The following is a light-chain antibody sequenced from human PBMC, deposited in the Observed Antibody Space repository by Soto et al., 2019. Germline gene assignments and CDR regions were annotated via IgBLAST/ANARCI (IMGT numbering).Light chain of an antibody. CDR3: QQYIRWPLT. CDR1: QDVSSN. J-gene: IGKJ4*01. Sequence: EMVVTQSPATLSVSPGERATLSCRASQDVSSNLAWYQQKPGQAPSLLIYGASTRATGTPARFSGSGSGTEFTLTISSLQSEDYAVYFCQQYIRWPLTFGGGTRWIS. CDR2: GAS. V-gene: IGKV3-15*01.